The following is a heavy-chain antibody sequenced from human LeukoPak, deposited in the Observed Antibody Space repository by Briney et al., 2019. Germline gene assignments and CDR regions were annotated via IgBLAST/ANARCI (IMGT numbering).Heavy chain of an antibody. V-gene: IGHV4-38-2*02. J-gene: IGHJ4*02. CDR2: IQNGGDS. CDR3: ARGMGRFCTSSSCYLSFVY. Sequence: PSETLSLTCNVSGSSISNGFFWAWIRQSSGKGLEWIGSIQNGGDSYYNPSLKSRTTMSVDTSKNQFSLKLTSVTAADTAVFYCARGMGRFCTSSSCYLSFVYWGQGTLVTVSS. D-gene: IGHD2-2*01. CDR1: GSSISNGFF.